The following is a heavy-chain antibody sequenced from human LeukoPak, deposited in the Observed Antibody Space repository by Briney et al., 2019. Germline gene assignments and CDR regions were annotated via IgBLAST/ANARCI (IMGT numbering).Heavy chain of an antibody. CDR2: ITDNGAAR. Sequence: GGSLRLSCAASGFTFTNYAMGWVRQAPGRGLEWVSGITDNGAARNYADSVEGRFTSSRDTSKSTVDLQMNSLRVEATALYYCARDGSWGWAQYDYWGQGILVTVSS. CDR3: ARDGSWGWAQYDY. J-gene: IGHJ4*02. V-gene: IGHV3-23*01. D-gene: IGHD5-24*01. CDR1: GFTFTNYA.